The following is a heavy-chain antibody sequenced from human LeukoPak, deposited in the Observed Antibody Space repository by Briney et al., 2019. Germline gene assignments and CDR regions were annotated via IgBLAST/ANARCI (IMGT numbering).Heavy chain of an antibody. CDR1: GFRFSDYY. J-gene: IGHJ4*02. V-gene: IGHV3-11*01. D-gene: IGHD4-11*01. CDR2: ISRRSNFI. CDR3: ARVLGVPTVWDF. Sequence: GGSLRLSCAASGFRFSDYYMSWIRQAPGKGLEWVSYISRRSNFIGYAESVKGRFTISRDNAKNSLYLQMNSLRAEDTAVYYCARVLGVPTVWDFWGQGALVTVSS.